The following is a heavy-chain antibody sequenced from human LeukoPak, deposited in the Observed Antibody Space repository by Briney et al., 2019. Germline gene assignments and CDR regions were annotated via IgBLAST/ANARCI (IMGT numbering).Heavy chain of an antibody. D-gene: IGHD2-2*02. CDR3: ARSYCSSTSCYRTSYYYMDV. V-gene: IGHV4-38-2*01. J-gene: IGHJ6*03. CDR1: GYSISSGYY. CDR2: IYHSGST. Sequence: SETQSLTCAVSGYSISSGYYWGWIRQPPGKGLEWIGSIYHSGSTYYNPSLKSRVTISVDTSKNQFSLKLSSVTAADTAVYYCARSYCSSTSCYRTSYYYMDVWGKGTTVTVSS.